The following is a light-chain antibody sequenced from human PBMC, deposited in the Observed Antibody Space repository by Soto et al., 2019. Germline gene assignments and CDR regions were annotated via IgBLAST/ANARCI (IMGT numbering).Light chain of an antibody. V-gene: IGKV3-15*01. CDR3: QQYNDWWT. J-gene: IGKJ1*01. CDR2: GAS. CDR1: QSISRS. Sequence: QSPGTQSLSPGERATLSCRASQSISRSLAWYQQKPGQPPRLLIYGASTRATGVPGRFSGSGSGTEFTLTISSLQSEDFAVYYCQQYNDWWTFGQGTKVDIK.